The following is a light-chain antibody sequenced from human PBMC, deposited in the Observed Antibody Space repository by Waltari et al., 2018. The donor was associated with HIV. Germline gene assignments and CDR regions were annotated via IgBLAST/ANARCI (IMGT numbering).Light chain of an antibody. CDR3: CSYAGSSTFL. CDR1: SSDVGGYNY. V-gene: IGLV2-11*01. Sequence: QSALTQPRSVSGSPGQSVTISCTRTSSDVGGYNYVSCSQQHPGKAPNLRLYDLSKPPSGVPARVSGSKSGNTASLTISRLQAVDEADYYCCSYAGSSTFLFGTGTKVTVL. J-gene: IGLJ1*01. CDR2: DLS.